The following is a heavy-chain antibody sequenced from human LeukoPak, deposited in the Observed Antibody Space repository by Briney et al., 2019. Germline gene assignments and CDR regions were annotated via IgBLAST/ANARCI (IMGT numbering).Heavy chain of an antibody. J-gene: IGHJ4*02. Sequence: SVKVSCKASGGTFSSYAISWVRQAPGQGLEWMGRIIPILGIANYAQKFQGRVTITADKSTSTAYMELSSLRSEDTAVYYCARDSRTYYYDSSGYYQGYWGQGTLVTVSS. V-gene: IGHV1-69*04. CDR2: IIPILGIA. D-gene: IGHD3-22*01. CDR3: ARDSRTYYYDSSGYYQGY. CDR1: GGTFSSYA.